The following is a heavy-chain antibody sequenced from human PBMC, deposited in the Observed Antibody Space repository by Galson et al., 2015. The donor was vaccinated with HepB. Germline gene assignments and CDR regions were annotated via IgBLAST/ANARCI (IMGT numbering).Heavy chain of an antibody. D-gene: IGHD1-14*01. CDR3: ARDGDPGMGDY. Sequence: ETLSFTCTVSGGSISRSSFSWSWIRQPPGKRLEWIGNIYYSGTTHYNPSLKSRITISVDTSKNQFSLRLSSVTAADTAVYYCARDGDPGMGDYWGQGTLVTVSS. V-gene: IGHV4-39*07. CDR2: IYYSGTT. J-gene: IGHJ4*02. CDR1: GGSISRSSFS.